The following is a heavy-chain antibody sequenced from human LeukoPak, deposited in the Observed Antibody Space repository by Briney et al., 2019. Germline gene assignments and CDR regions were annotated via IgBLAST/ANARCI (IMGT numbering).Heavy chain of an antibody. J-gene: IGHJ4*02. V-gene: IGHV1-3*01. D-gene: IGHD6-13*01. CDR3: ASPLMIAAAGIYYFDY. CDR1: GCTFTSYA. CDR2: INAGNGNT. Sequence: ASVKVSCKASGCTFTSYAMHWVRQAPGQRLEWMGWINAGNGNTKYSQKFQGRVTITRDTSASTAYMELSSLRSEDTAVYYCASPLMIAAAGIYYFDYWGQGTLVTVSS.